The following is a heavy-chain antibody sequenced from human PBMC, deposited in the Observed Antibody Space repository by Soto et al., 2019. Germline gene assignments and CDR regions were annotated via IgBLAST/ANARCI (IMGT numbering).Heavy chain of an antibody. CDR3: GRLEGVATIPYYFDY. J-gene: IGHJ4*02. Sequence: SETLSLTCTVSGGSISSGDYYWSWIRQPPGKGLEWIGCVYYSGSTYYNPSLESRVTISVDKSKNQFSLKLMSLSAADTAVYYCGRLEGVATIPYYFDYWGQGALVTVSS. CDR1: GGSISSGDYY. D-gene: IGHD3-3*01. V-gene: IGHV4-39*01. CDR2: VYYSGST.